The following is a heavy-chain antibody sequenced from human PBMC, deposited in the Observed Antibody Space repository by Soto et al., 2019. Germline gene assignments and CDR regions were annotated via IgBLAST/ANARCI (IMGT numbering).Heavy chain of an antibody. CDR3: ARGLAMTTVKRGYYYYGMDV. Sequence: ASVKVSCKASGYTFTSYGISWVRQAPGQGLEWMGWISAYNGNANYAQKLQGRVTMTTDTSTSTAYMELRSLRSDDTAVYYCARGLAMTTVKRGYYYYGMDVWGQGTTVTVSS. V-gene: IGHV1-18*04. D-gene: IGHD4-17*01. CDR2: ISAYNGNA. CDR1: GYTFTSYG. J-gene: IGHJ6*02.